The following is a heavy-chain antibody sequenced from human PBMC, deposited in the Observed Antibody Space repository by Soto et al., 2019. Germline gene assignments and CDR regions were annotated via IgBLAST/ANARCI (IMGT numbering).Heavy chain of an antibody. CDR2: IYPSDSDT. J-gene: IGHJ6*01. CDR3: ASHSSSSLDLGYGMDV. V-gene: IGHV5-51*01. CDR1: GYLFTNYW. Sequence: DSLKVSCKGPGYLFTNYWIRCVRHMPGKGLEWMGSIYPSDSDTRYSPSFQGQVTMSADKSISAAYLQWNSLKASETAMYYCASHSSSSLDLGYGMDVWGQGTTVTVSS. D-gene: IGHD6-6*01.